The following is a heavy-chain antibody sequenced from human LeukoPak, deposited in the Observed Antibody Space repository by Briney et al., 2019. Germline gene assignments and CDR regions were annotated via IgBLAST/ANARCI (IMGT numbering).Heavy chain of an antibody. CDR3: ARSLNCSTTSCYLFGAFDI. J-gene: IGHJ3*02. Sequence: ASVKVSCKASGYTFTSYDINWVRQATGQGLEWMGWLNPNSGNTGNAQKFQGRVTMTRSTSISTAYMELSRLRSDDTAIYYCARSLNCSTTSCYLFGAFDIWGQGTMVTVSS. CDR1: GYTFTSYD. CDR2: LNPNSGNT. V-gene: IGHV1-8*01. D-gene: IGHD2-2*01.